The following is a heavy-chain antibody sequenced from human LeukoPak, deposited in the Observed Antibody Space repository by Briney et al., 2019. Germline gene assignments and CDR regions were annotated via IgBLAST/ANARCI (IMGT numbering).Heavy chain of an antibody. D-gene: IGHD3-10*01. CDR1: GFTFDDYA. CDR3: AREGSGGSGSYYNIRYYGMDV. V-gene: IGHV3-11*01. J-gene: IGHJ6*02. CDR2: ISSSGSTI. Sequence: GRSLRLSCAASGFTFDDYAMHWVRQAPGKGLEWVSYISSSGSTIYYADSVKGRFTISRDNAKNSLYLQMNSLRAEDTAVYYCAREGSGGSGSYYNIRYYGMDVWGQGTTVTVSS.